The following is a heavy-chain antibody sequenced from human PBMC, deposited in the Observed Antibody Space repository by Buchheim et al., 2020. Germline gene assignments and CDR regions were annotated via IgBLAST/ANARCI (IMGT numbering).Heavy chain of an antibody. Sequence: QVQLVQSGPEVKKPGASVKVSCKASGYTFTTFGITWVRQAPGQGLEWLGWVSANNGRTDYAQKVQGRVTMTTDTSTGTAYMELRSLSSDDTAVYYCARGSVTVDYWGQGTL. CDR2: VSANNGRT. CDR3: ARGSVTVDY. CDR1: GYTFTTFG. D-gene: IGHD4-11*01. V-gene: IGHV1-18*01. J-gene: IGHJ4*02.